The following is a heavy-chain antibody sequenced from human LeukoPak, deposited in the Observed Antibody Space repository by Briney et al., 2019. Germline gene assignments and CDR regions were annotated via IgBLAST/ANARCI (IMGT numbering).Heavy chain of an antibody. D-gene: IGHD5-18*01. CDR2: IIPILGIA. Sequence: ASVKVSCKASGGTFSSYAISWVRQAPGQGLEWMGRIIPILGIANYAQKFQGRVTITTDESTSTAYMELSSLRSEDTAVYYCARESGYSYGSFDYWGQGTLVTVSS. J-gene: IGHJ4*02. CDR3: ARESGYSYGSFDY. V-gene: IGHV1-69*04. CDR1: GGTFSSYA.